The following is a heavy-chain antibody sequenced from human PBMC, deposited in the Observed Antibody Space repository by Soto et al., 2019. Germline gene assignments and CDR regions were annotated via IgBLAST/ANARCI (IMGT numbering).Heavy chain of an antibody. CDR1: GYSFTSYW. CDR3: AGWLRSGNSDEYFQH. J-gene: IGHJ1*01. V-gene: IGHV5-51*01. D-gene: IGHD2-21*02. Sequence: GESLKISCKGSGYSFTSYWIGWVRQMPGKGLEWMGIIYPGDSDTRYSPSFQGQVTISADKSISTAYLQWSSLKAPDTAMYYCAGWLRSGNSDEYFQHWGQGTLVTVSS. CDR2: IYPGDSDT.